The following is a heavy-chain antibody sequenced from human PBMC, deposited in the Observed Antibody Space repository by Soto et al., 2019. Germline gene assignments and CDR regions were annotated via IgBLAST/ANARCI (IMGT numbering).Heavy chain of an antibody. Sequence: QVQLVQSGAEVKKPGASVKVSCKASGYTFTSYGISWVRQAPGQGLEWMGWISAYNGNTNYAQKLQGRVTMTTDTSTSTAYMELRSLRSDDTAVYYCARDRGPGYCSSTSCYEFSYYYYMDVWGKGTTVTVSS. D-gene: IGHD2-2*01. CDR1: GYTFTSYG. CDR3: ARDRGPGYCSSTSCYEFSYYYYMDV. CDR2: ISAYNGNT. J-gene: IGHJ6*03. V-gene: IGHV1-18*01.